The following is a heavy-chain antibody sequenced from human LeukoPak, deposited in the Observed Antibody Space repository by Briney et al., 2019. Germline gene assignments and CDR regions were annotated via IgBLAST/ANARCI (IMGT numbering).Heavy chain of an antibody. D-gene: IGHD3-22*01. CDR3: ARGGIYYDSSGYSDY. CDR1: GFTVSGNF. J-gene: IGHJ4*02. CDR2: IYSDGST. Sequence: GGSLRLSCAASGFTVSGNFMTWVRQAPGKGLEWVSVIYSDGSTFYADSVKGRFTISRDNSKNTLYLQMNSLRAEDTAVYYCARGGIYYDSSGYSDYWGQGTLVTVSS. V-gene: IGHV3-66*01.